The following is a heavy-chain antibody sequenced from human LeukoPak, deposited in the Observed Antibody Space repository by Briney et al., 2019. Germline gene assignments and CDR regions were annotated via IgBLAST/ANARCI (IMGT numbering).Heavy chain of an antibody. CDR2: ITGSGDST. CDR1: GVSFSSYA. V-gene: IGHV3-23*01. J-gene: IGHJ4*02. CDR3: AFGPHQQWLLADY. D-gene: IGHD6-19*01. Sequence: PGGSLRLSCAVSGVSFSSYAVGWVRQTQGKVLQLVSTITGSGDSTFYADSVNGRFTVSRDNSKNTLYLQMSSLRADDTALYYCAFGPHQQWLLADYWGQGTLVTVSS.